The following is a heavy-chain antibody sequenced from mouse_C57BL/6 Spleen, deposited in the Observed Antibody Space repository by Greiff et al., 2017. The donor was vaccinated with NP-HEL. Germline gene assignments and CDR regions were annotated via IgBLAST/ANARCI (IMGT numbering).Heavy chain of an antibody. J-gene: IGHJ4*01. CDR3: ARRFDYDYATYYAMDY. Sequence: EVKLMESGGGLVKPGGSLKLSCAASGFTFSDYGMHWVRQAPEKGLEWVAYISSGSSTIYYADTVKGRFTISRDNAKNTLFLQMTSLRSEDTAMYYWARRFDYDYATYYAMDYWGQGASVTVSS. D-gene: IGHD2-4*01. CDR2: ISSGSSTI. CDR1: GFTFSDYG. V-gene: IGHV5-17*01.